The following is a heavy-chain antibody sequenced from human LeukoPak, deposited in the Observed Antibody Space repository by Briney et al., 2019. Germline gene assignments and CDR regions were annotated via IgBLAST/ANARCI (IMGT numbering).Heavy chain of an antibody. CDR2: IWYDGNNE. CDR3: ARGIAVAGTYYIDY. Sequence: PGGSLRLSCAAYGFTFSGYGIHWVRQAPGKGLEWAAVIWYDGNNEYYADSVKGLFTISRDNSKHTLYLQMNSLRVEDTAVYYCARGIAVAGTYYIDYWGQGTLVTVSS. V-gene: IGHV3-33*01. D-gene: IGHD6-19*01. CDR1: GFTFSGYG. J-gene: IGHJ4*02.